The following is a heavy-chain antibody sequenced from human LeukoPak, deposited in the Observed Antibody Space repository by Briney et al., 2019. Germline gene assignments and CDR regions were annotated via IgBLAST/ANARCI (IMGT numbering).Heavy chain of an antibody. D-gene: IGHD3-10*01. CDR3: ARGVGSVTPFDY. Sequence: EASVKVSCKASGYTLTGYYMHWVPQAPGQRLEWMGWINPNSGGTNYAQKFQGRVTMTRDTSISTAYMELSRLRSDDTAVYYCARGVGSVTPFDYWGQGTLVTVSS. CDR2: INPNSGGT. J-gene: IGHJ4*02. CDR1: GYTLTGYY. V-gene: IGHV1-2*03.